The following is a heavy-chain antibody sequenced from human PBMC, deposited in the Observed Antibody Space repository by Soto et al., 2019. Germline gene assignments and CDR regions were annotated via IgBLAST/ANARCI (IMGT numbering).Heavy chain of an antibody. Sequence: PGGSKRLSCAASGFTFSSYARNWVRQAPGKGLEWVSAISGSGGSTYYADSVKGRFTISRDNSKNTLYLQMNSLRAEDTAVYYCARDTYYDILTGSRGANLDYWGQGTLVTVSS. V-gene: IGHV3-23*01. CDR2: ISGSGGST. J-gene: IGHJ4*02. CDR1: GFTFSSYA. D-gene: IGHD3-9*01. CDR3: ARDTYYDILTGSRGANLDY.